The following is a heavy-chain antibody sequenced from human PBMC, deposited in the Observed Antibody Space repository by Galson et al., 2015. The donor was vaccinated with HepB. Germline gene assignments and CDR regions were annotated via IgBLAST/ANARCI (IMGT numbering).Heavy chain of an antibody. J-gene: IGHJ3*02. Sequence: SLRLSCAASGFTFGDYAMSWFRQAPGKGLEWVGFIRSKAYGGTTEYAASVKGRFTISRDDSKSIAYLQMNSLKTEDTAVYYCKGGDYGDEWAFDIWGQGTMVTASS. CDR1: GFTFGDYA. CDR2: IRSKAYGGTT. D-gene: IGHD4-17*01. CDR3: KGGDYGDEWAFDI. V-gene: IGHV3-49*03.